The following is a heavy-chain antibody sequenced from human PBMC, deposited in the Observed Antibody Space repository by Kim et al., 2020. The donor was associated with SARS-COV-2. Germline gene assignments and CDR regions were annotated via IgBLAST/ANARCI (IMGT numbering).Heavy chain of an antibody. CDR3: ARGLKAGVFFRYFDL. J-gene: IGHJ2*01. Sequence: SETLSLTCAVYVGSFSGYYWSWIRQPPGKGLEYIGEIDHVGSTNFNPSLESRVTISVDTSKNQFSLRLISVTAADTAVYYCARGLKAGVFFRYFDLWGRGTLVTVSS. CDR2: IDHVGST. D-gene: IGHD2-8*01. V-gene: IGHV4-34*01. CDR1: VGSFSGYY.